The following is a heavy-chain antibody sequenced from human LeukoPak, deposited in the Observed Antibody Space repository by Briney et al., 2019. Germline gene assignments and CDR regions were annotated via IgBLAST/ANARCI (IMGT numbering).Heavy chain of an antibody. V-gene: IGHV1-8*01. CDR3: ARASYYDSSGYLGELDAFDI. Sequence: ASVKVSCKASGYTFTSYDIKWVRQATGQGLEWMGWMNPNSGNTGYAQRFQGRVTMTRNTSISTAYMELSSLRSEDTAVYYCARASYYDSSGYLGELDAFDIWGQGTMVTVSS. CDR2: MNPNSGNT. D-gene: IGHD3-22*01. CDR1: GYTFTSYD. J-gene: IGHJ3*02.